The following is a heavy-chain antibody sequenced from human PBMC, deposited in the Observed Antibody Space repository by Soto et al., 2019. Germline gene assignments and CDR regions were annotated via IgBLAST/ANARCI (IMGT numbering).Heavy chain of an antibody. CDR2: IKQDGSEK. CDR3: ARDRSYGHDY. J-gene: IGHJ4*02. Sequence: GESLKISCAASGFTFSSYWMSWVRQAPGKGLEWVANIKQDGSEKYYVDSVKGRFTISRDNAKNSLYLQMNSLRAEDTAVYYCARDRSYGHDYWGQGTLVTVSS. D-gene: IGHD4-17*01. CDR1: GFTFSSYW. V-gene: IGHV3-7*03.